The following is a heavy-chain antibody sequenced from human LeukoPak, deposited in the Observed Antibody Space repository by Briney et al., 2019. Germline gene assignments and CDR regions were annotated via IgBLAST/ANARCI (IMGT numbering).Heavy chain of an antibody. D-gene: IGHD6-13*01. J-gene: IGHJ6*03. CDR3: ARVDIAAAGSTDYYYMDV. Sequence: SQTLSLTCTVSGGSISSGDYYWSWSRQPPGKGLEWIGYIYYSGSTYYNPSLKSRVTISVDTSKNQFSLKLSSVTAADTAVYYSARVDIAAAGSTDYYYMDVWGKGTTVTVSS. V-gene: IGHV4-30-4*08. CDR1: GGSISSGDYY. CDR2: IYYSGST.